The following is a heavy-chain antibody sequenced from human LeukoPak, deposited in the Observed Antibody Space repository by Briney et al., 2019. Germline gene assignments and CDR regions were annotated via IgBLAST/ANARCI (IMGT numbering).Heavy chain of an antibody. J-gene: IGHJ5*02. CDR2: ISWNSGSI. V-gene: IGHV3-9*01. CDR3: ARAPDYVWGSYRSPNWFDP. Sequence: PGGSLRLSCAASGFTFDNYAMHWVRQTPGKGLEWVSGISWNSGSIDYAESVKGRFTISRDNAKNSLYLQMNSLRPEDTALYYCARAPDYVWGSYRSPNWFDPWGQGTLVTVSS. CDR1: GFTFDNYA. D-gene: IGHD3-16*02.